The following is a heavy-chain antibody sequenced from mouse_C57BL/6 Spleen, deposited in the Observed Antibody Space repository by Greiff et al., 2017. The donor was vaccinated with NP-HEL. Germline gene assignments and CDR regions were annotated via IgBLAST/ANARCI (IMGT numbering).Heavy chain of an antibody. CDR1: GFNIKDDY. V-gene: IGHV14-4*01. Sequence: EVQLQQSGAELVRPGASVKLSCTASGFNIKDDYMHWVKQRPEQGLEWIGWIDPENGDTEYASKFQGKATITADTSSNTAYLQLSSLTSEDTAVYYCTTNGYYEGFDYWGQGTTLTVSS. CDR2: IDPENGDT. CDR3: TTNGYYEGFDY. D-gene: IGHD2-3*01. J-gene: IGHJ2*01.